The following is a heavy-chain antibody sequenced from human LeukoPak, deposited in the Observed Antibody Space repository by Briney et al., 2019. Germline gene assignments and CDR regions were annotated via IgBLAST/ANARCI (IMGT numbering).Heavy chain of an antibody. D-gene: IGHD2-2*01. CDR1: GFTFSSYA. J-gene: IGHJ6*03. CDR2: ISYDGSNK. CDR3: ARVSSTRLSRDYYYYYMDV. V-gene: IGHV3-30*04. Sequence: GGSLRLSCAASGFTFSSYAMHWVRQAPGKGLEWVAVISYDGSNKYYADSVKGRFTISRDNSKNTLYLQMNSLRAEDTAVYYCARVSSTRLSRDYYYYYMDVWGKGTTVTVSS.